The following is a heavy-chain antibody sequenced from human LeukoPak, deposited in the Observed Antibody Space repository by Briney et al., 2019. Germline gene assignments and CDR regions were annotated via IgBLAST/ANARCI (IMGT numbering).Heavy chain of an antibody. J-gene: IGHJ4*02. CDR3: ARHAGHSGSDPHDF. D-gene: IGHD5-12*01. Sequence: PSVTLSLTCAVSGYSISNGYYWAWIRQPPGKGLEWIGSIYHSGSTYYKPSLKSRVTISVDTSKNQFSLNVNSVTATDTAVYYCARHAGHSGSDPHDFWGQGTLVTVSS. CDR2: IYHSGST. V-gene: IGHV4-38-2*01. CDR1: GYSISNGYY.